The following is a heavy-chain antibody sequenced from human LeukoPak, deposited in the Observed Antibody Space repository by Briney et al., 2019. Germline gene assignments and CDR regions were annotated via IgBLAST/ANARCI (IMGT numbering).Heavy chain of an antibody. V-gene: IGHV3-15*01. CDR3: AKDVYSTNYFDY. CDR2: IKSKTDGGTT. D-gene: IGHD6-13*01. Sequence: GGSLRLSCAASGFTFSNAWMSWVRQAPGKGLEWVGRIKSKTDGGTTDYAAPVKGRFTISRDDSKNTLYLQMNSLRAEDTAVYYCAKDVYSTNYFDYWGQGTLVTVSS. CDR1: GFTFSNAW. J-gene: IGHJ4*02.